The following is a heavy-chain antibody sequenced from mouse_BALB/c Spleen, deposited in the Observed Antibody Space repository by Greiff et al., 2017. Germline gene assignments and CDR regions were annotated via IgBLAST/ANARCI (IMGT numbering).Heavy chain of an antibody. CDR2: IWAGGST. J-gene: IGHJ4*01. V-gene: IGHV2-9*02. CDR3: ARYGNYAMDY. Sequence: VQLQESGPGLVAPSQSLSITCTVSGFSLTSYGVHWVRQPPGKGLEWLGVIWAGGSTNYNSALMSRLSISKDNSKSQVFLKMNSLQTDDTAMYYCARYGNYAMDYWGQGTSVTVSS. CDR1: GFSLTSYG. D-gene: IGHD2-1*01.